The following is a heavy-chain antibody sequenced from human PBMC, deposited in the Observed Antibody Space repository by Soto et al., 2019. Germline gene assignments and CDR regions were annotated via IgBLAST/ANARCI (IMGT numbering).Heavy chain of an antibody. CDR1: GFSLSTSGVG. Sequence: QITLKKSGPSLVNPTQPLTVTCTFSGFSLSTSGVGVGWIRQPPGKALEWLALIYLDDAKRYSPSLKNRLTITNETTKSQVVLTMTNTDPVDTATYYCAHRRWWPPRHYMDVWGKGTTVTVS. CDR3: AHRRWWPPRHYMDV. V-gene: IGHV2-5*02. D-gene: IGHD2-15*01. J-gene: IGHJ6*03. CDR2: IYLDDAK.